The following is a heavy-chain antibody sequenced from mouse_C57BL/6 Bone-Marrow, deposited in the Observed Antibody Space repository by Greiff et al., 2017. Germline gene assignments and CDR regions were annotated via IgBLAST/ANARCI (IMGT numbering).Heavy chain of an antibody. V-gene: IGHV1-81*01. CDR3: ARVDYYWFAY. Sequence: VQLVESGAELARPGASVKLSCKASGYTFTSYGISWVKQRTGQGLEWIGEIYPRSGNTYYNEKFKGKATLTADKSSSTAYMELRSLTSEDSAVYFCARVDYYWFAYWGQGTRVTVSA. CDR1: GYTFTSYG. J-gene: IGHJ3*01. CDR2: IYPRSGNT. D-gene: IGHD1-1*01.